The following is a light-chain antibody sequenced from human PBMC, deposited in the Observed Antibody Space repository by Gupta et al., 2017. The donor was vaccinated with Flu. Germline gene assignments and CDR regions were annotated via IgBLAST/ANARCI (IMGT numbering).Light chain of an antibody. CDR1: QSVSTSY. J-gene: IGKJ3*01. CDR2: GAS. V-gene: IGKV3-20*01. CDR3: QQYGSSPLT. Sequence: ERATLSCRASQSVSTSYLAWYQQKPGQAPRLLIYGASIRATGIPDRFSGSGSGTDFTLTISRLEPEDFAVYYCQQYGSSPLTFGPGTKVDIK.